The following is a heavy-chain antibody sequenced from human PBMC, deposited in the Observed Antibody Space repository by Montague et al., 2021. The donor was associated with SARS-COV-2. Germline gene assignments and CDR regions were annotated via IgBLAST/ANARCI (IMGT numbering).Heavy chain of an antibody. D-gene: IGHD3-22*01. J-gene: IGHJ3*02. CDR1: GGPISSSSYY. V-gene: IGHV4-39*01. CDR2: IYYSGST. CDR3: ARFPTSYYYDSKAAPATPDAFDI. Sequence: SETLSLTCTVSGGPISSSSYYWGWIRQPPGKGLEWIGSIYYSGSTYYNPSLKSRVTISVDTSKNQFSLKLSSVTAADTAVYYCARFPTSYYYDSKAAPATPDAFDIWGHGTMVT.